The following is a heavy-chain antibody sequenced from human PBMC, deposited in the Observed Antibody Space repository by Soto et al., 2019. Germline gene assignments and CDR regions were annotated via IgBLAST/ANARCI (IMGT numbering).Heavy chain of an antibody. D-gene: IGHD5-12*01. Sequence: GPSVKVSCKASGFTFTSSAMQWVRQARGQRLEWIGWIVVGSGNTNYAQKFQERATITSDMSTSTAYMELSSLRSEDTAVYYCAAGIGYEVSWYCYMDVWGKGTTVTVAS. J-gene: IGHJ6*03. CDR1: GFTFTSSA. CDR2: IVVGSGNT. CDR3: AAGIGYEVSWYCYMDV. V-gene: IGHV1-58*02.